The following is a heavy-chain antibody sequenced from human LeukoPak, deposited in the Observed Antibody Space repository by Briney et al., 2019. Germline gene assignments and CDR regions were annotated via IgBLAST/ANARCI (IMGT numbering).Heavy chain of an antibody. J-gene: IGHJ6*02. Sequence: ASVKVSFKASGYTFTSYGISWVRQAPGQGLEWMGWISAYNGNTNYAQKLQGRVTMTTDTSTSTAYMELRSLRSDDTAVYYCARRPRVAVTDGMDVWGQGTTVTVSS. CDR2: ISAYNGNT. CDR1: GYTFTSYG. CDR3: ARRPRVAVTDGMDV. V-gene: IGHV1-18*01.